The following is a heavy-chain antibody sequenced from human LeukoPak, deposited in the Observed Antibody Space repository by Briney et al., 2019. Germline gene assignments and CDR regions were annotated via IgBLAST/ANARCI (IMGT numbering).Heavy chain of an antibody. D-gene: IGHD2-2*01. CDR3: ARGWDCSSTSCSSYGMDV. CDR1: GVTFSSYA. V-gene: IGHV1-69*13. J-gene: IGHJ6*02. CDR2: IIPIFGTA. Sequence: ASVKVSCKASGVTFSSYAISWVRQAPGQGLEWMGGIIPIFGTANYAQKFQGRVTITADESTSTAYMELSSLRSEDTAVYYCARGWDCSSTSCSSYGMDVWGQGTTVTVSS.